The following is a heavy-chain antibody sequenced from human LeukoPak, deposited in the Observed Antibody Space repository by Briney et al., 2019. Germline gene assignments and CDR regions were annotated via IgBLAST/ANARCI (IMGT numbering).Heavy chain of an antibody. CDR2: INHSGST. Sequence: PSETLSLTCAVYGGSSSGYYWSWIRQPPGKGLEWIGEINHSGSTNYNPSLKSRVTISVDTSKNQFSLKLSSVTAADTAVYYCARGGGSGSYYRAEYFQHWGQGTLVTVSS. CDR3: ARGGGSGSYYRAEYFQH. D-gene: IGHD3-10*01. J-gene: IGHJ1*01. V-gene: IGHV4-34*01. CDR1: GGSSSGYY.